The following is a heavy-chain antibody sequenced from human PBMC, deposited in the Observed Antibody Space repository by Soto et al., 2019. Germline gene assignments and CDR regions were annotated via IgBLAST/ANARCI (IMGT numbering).Heavy chain of an antibody. CDR3: ARRGNPYMDV. V-gene: IGHV1-18*01. CDR1: AYNLAGDG. J-gene: IGHJ6*02. Sequence: QVQVVQSGAEVKQPGASVRVSCKPSAYNLAGDGFTWVRQAPGQGLEWMGWINVHNGDTNYAQKFQDRFSLTTDTFTRTVYMELTNLRSDDTAVYYCARRGNPYMDVWGQGTTVIVSS. CDR2: INVHNGDT.